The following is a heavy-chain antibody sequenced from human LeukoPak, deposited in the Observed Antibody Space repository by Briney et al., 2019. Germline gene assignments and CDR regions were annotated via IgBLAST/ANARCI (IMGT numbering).Heavy chain of an antibody. D-gene: IGHD2-2*01. Sequence: PSETLSLTCTVSGGSISSSSYYWSWIRQPPGKGLEWIGYVYYSGSTSYNPSLKSRVTLSVDTSKNQFSLKLRSVTAADTAVYYCARPKEVDYYYYMDVWGKGTTVTVSS. V-gene: IGHV4-61*01. CDR3: ARPKEVDYYYYMDV. CDR2: VYYSGST. CDR1: GGSISSSSYY. J-gene: IGHJ6*03.